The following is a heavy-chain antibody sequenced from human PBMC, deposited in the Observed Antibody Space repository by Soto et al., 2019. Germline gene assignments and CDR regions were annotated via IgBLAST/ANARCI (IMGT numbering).Heavy chain of an antibody. J-gene: IGHJ5*02. Sequence: ASVKVSCKASGYTFTSYAMHWVRQAPGQRLEWMGWINAGNGNTKYSQKFQGRVTTTRDTSASTAYMELSSLRSEDTAVYYCARAGSSFYNWFDPWGQGTLVTVSS. CDR1: GYTFTSYA. CDR2: INAGNGNT. D-gene: IGHD6-13*01. V-gene: IGHV1-3*01. CDR3: ARAGSSFYNWFDP.